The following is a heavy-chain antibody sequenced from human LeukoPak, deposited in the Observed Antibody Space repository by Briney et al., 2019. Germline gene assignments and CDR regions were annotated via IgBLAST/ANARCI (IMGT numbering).Heavy chain of an antibody. CDR3: ARVMGTDSSGYYYH. V-gene: IGHV3-20*04. J-gene: IGHJ5*02. CDR1: GFTFDDYG. CDR2: INWNGGST. D-gene: IGHD3-22*01. Sequence: PGGSLRLSCAASGFTFDDYGMSWVRQAPGKGLEWVSGINWNGGSTGYADSVKGRFTISRDNAKNSLYLQMNSLRAEDTALYYCARVMGTDSSGYYYHWGQETLVTVSS.